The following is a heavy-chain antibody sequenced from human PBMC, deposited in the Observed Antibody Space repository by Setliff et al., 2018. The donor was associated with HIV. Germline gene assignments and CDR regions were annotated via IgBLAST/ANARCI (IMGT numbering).Heavy chain of an antibody. V-gene: IGHV3-7*01. D-gene: IGHD1-7*01. CDR1: GFTFSSYW. J-gene: IGHJ4*02. CDR3: ARARTGTTHY. Sequence: GGSLRLSCAASGFTFSSYWMSWVRQAPGKGLEWVANIKEDGSDKAYVDSVKGRFTISRDNAKNSLYLQMNSLRVDDTAVYYCARARTGTTHYWGQGTLVTVSS. CDR2: IKEDGSDK.